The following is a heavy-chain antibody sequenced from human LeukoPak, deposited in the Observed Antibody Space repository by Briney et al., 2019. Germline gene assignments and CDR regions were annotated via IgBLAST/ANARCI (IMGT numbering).Heavy chain of an antibody. J-gene: IGHJ4*02. V-gene: IGHV7-4-1*02. CDR3: AGGLGSSSRYYFDY. CDR2: INTNTGNP. D-gene: IGHD6-13*01. CDR1: GYTFTIYA. Sequence: ASVKVSCKASGYTFTIYAMNWVRQAPGQGLEWMGWINTNTGNPTYAQGFTGRFVFSLDTSVSTAYLQISSLKAEDTAVYYCAGGLGSSSRYYFDYWGQGTLVTVSS.